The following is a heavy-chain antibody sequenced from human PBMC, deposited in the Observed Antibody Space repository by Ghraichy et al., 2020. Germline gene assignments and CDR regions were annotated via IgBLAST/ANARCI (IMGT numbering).Heavy chain of an antibody. V-gene: IGHV1-69*05. D-gene: IGHD4-17*01. J-gene: IGHJ6*02. CDR3: ARAPTTVTRRPKYYYYYYGMDV. CDR2: IIPIFGTA. Sequence: SVKVSCKASGGTFSSYAISWVRQAPGQGLEWMGGIIPIFGTANYAQKFQGRVTITTDESTSTAYMELSSLRSEDTAVYYCARAPTTVTRRPKYYYYYYGMDVWGQGTTVTVSS. CDR1: GGTFSSYA.